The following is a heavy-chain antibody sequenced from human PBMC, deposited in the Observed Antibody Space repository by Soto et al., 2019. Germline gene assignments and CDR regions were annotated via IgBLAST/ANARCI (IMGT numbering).Heavy chain of an antibody. J-gene: IGHJ4*02. Sequence: QVQLQESGPGLVKPSETLSLTCTVSGGSISSYYWSWIRQPPGKGLEWIGYIYYSGSTNYNPSLKSRATISVDTSKNQFSRKLSSVTAADTAVYYCARHHIASAGFPFYDYWGQGTLVTVSS. CDR3: ARHHIASAGFPFYDY. V-gene: IGHV4-59*01. CDR1: GGSISSYY. D-gene: IGHD6-13*01. CDR2: IYYSGST.